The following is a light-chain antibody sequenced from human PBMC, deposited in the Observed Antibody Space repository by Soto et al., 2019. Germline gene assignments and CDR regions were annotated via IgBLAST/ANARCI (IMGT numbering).Light chain of an antibody. J-gene: IGLJ1*01. V-gene: IGLV2-8*01. CDR1: SSDVGGYNY. CDR3: SSYAGSNMLYV. CDR2: GVN. Sequence: QSALTQPPSASGSPGQSVTISCTGTSSDVGGYNYVSGYQQHPGKAPQLVIYGVNKRASGVPDRFSGSKSGNTASLTVAGPQAEDEADYYCSSYAGSNMLYVFGTGTKVTVL.